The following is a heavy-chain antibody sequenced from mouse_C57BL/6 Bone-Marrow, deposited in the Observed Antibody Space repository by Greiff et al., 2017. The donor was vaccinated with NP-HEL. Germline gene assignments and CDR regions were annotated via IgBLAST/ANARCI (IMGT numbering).Heavy chain of an antibody. CDR3: VTVVDAMDY. D-gene: IGHD1-1*01. V-gene: IGHV10-1*01. CDR2: IRSKSNNYAT. J-gene: IGHJ4*01. CDR1: GFSFNTYA. Sequence: DVKLQESGGGLVQPKGSLKLSCAASGFSFNTYAMNWVRQAPGQGLEWVARIRSKSNNYATYYADSVKDRFTISRDDSESMLYLQMNNLKTEDTAMYYCVTVVDAMDYWGQGTSVTVSS.